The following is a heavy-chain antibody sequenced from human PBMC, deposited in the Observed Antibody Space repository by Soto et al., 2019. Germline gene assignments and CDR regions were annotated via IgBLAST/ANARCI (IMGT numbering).Heavy chain of an antibody. V-gene: IGHV3-23*01. Sequence: GGSLRLSCAASGFTFSSYAMSWVRQAPGKGLEWVSAISGSGGSTYYADSVKGRFTISRDNSKNTLYLQMNSLRAEDTAVYYCARLGYCSSTSCFGNFDYWGQGTLVTVSS. CDR2: ISGSGGST. D-gene: IGHD2-2*01. CDR3: ARLGYCSSTSCFGNFDY. J-gene: IGHJ4*02. CDR1: GFTFSSYA.